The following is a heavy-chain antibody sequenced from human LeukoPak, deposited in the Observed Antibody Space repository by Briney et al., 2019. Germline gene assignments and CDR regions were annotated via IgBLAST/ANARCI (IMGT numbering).Heavy chain of an antibody. CDR3: ATSASPIYTLHWYFDL. Sequence: ASMKVSCKVFGYTLTELPMHWVRQAPGKGLEWMGGIDPEDGETFYAQKFQGRVSLTEDTSTDTAYMELTNLRSEDTAVYYCATSASPIYTLHWYFDLWGRGTLITVSS. V-gene: IGHV1-24*01. J-gene: IGHJ2*01. D-gene: IGHD2-2*02. CDR2: IDPEDGET. CDR1: GYTLTELP.